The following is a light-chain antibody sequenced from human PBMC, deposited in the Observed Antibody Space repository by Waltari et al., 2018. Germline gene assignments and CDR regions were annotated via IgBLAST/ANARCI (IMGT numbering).Light chain of an antibody. J-gene: IGLJ3*02. Sequence: QSALTQPASVSGSPGQSITISCTGTSSDVGAFNYVSWYQQPPGKAPKLIIYEVSNRPSGVSNRFSGSKSGNTASLTISGLQAEDEADYYCNSYATNSARVFGGGTKLTVL. CDR3: NSYATNSARV. CDR2: EVS. V-gene: IGLV2-14*01. CDR1: SSDVGAFNY.